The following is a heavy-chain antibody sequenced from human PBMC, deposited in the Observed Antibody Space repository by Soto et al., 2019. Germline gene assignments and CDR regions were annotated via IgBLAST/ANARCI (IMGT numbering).Heavy chain of an antibody. V-gene: IGHV5-51*01. CDR2: IYPSDSDT. Sequence: GESLKISCKGSGYSFTTYWIAWVRQMPGKGLEWMGIIYPSDSDTRYSPSFQGQVTISADKSISTASLQWSSLKASDTAMYYCARFSYDSSGYYSFDYWGQGTLVTVSS. CDR1: GYSFTTYW. D-gene: IGHD3-22*01. J-gene: IGHJ4*02. CDR3: ARFSYDSSGYYSFDY.